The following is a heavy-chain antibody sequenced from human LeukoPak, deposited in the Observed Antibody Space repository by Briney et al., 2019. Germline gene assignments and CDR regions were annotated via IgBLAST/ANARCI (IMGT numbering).Heavy chain of an antibody. D-gene: IGHD3/OR15-3a*01. V-gene: IGHV3-23*01. CDR2: IGSGGTTT. CDR1: GFTFSNYV. Sequence: QPGGSLRLSCAASGFTFSNYVMTWVRQAPGKGLEWVSSIGSGGTTTYYADSVRGRFTISRDNSRNTLYLQMNSLTVEDTAVYFCANLGTRSYTDYWGQGTLVTVSS. J-gene: IGHJ4*02. CDR3: ANLGTRSYTDY.